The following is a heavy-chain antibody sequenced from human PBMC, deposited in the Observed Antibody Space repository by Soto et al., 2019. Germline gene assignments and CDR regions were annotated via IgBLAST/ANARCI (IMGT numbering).Heavy chain of an antibody. CDR2: ISYDGSNK. Sequence: GGSLRLSCAASGFTFSSYAMHWVRQAPGKGLEWVAVISYDGSNKYYADSVKGRFTISRDNSKNTLYLQMNSLRAEDTAVYYCARDGQVPTGGRINYYYYGMDVWGQGTTVTVSS. CDR1: GFTFSSYA. J-gene: IGHJ6*02. CDR3: ARDGQVPTGGRINYYYYGMDV. V-gene: IGHV3-30-3*01. D-gene: IGHD1-20*01.